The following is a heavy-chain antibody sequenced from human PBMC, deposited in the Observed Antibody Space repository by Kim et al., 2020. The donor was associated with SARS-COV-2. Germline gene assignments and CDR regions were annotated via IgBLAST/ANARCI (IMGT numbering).Heavy chain of an antibody. Sequence: ASVKVSCKASGYTFTSYYMHWVRQAPGQGLEWMGIINPSGGSTSYAQKFQGRVTMTRDTSTSTVYMELSSLRSEDTAVYYCARDLDIAVAGTPLGYWGQGTLVTVSS. CDR2: INPSGGST. CDR3: ARDLDIAVAGTPLGY. J-gene: IGHJ4*02. CDR1: GYTFTSYY. V-gene: IGHV1-46*01. D-gene: IGHD6-19*01.